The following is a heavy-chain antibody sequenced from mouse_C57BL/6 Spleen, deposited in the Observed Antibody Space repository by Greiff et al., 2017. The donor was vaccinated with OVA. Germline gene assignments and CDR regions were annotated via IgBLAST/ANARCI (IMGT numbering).Heavy chain of an antibody. J-gene: IGHJ1*03. CDR1: GFTFSSYT. CDR3: ARRDGYDV. Sequence: EVNLVESGGGLVKPGGSLKLSCAASGFTFSSYTMSWVRQTPEKRLEWVATISGGGGNTYYPDSVKGRFTISRDNAKNTLYLQMSSLRSEDTALYYCARRDGYDVWGTGTTVTVSS. D-gene: IGHD2-3*01. CDR2: ISGGGGNT. V-gene: IGHV5-9*01.